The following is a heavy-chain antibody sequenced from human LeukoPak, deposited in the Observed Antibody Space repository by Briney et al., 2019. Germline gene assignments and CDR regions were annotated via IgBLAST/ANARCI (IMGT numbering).Heavy chain of an antibody. V-gene: IGHV3-7*03. D-gene: IGHD3-10*01. CDR1: GFTFSSYW. CDR3: ARGGVPYYYGLGSYPVDPPLSPPFDY. CDR2: IKQDGSEK. Sequence: PGGSLRLSCAASGFTFSSYWMSWVRQAPGKGLEWVANIKQDGSEKYYVDSVKGRFTISRDNAKNSLYLQMNSLRAEDTAVYYCARGGVPYYYGLGSYPVDPPLSPPFDYWGQGTLVTVSS. J-gene: IGHJ4*02.